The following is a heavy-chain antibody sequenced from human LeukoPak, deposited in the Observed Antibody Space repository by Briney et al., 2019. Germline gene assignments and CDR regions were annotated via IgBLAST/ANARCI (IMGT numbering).Heavy chain of an antibody. V-gene: IGHV3-33*06. J-gene: IGHJ4*02. Sequence: GGSLRLSCAASGFTFSSYGMHWVRRAPGKGLEWVAVIWYDGSNKYYADSVKGRFTISRDNSKNTLYLQMNSLRAEDTAVYYCAKGFPCCTNGVCPYYFDYWGQGTLVTVSS. CDR1: GFTFSSYG. CDR2: IWYDGSNK. D-gene: IGHD2-8*01. CDR3: AKGFPCCTNGVCPYYFDY.